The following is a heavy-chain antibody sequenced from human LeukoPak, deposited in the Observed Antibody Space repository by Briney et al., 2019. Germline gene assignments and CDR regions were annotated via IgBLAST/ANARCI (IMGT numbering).Heavy chain of an antibody. Sequence: GGSLRLSCAASGFTFSSYAMHWVRQAPARGLEWGEVISYVGSNKYYADSVKGRFTVSRDNSKNTLYLQMNSLRAEDTAVYYCARGLGDVWGSYRYNYLDYWGQGTLVTVSS. CDR1: GFTFSSYA. D-gene: IGHD3-16*02. V-gene: IGHV3-30-3*01. CDR2: ISYVGSNK. CDR3: ARGLGDVWGSYRYNYLDY. J-gene: IGHJ4*02.